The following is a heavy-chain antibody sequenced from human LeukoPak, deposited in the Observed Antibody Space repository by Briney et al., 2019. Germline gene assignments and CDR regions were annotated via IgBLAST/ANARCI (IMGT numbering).Heavy chain of an antibody. V-gene: IGHV3-30*04. D-gene: IGHD1-26*01. J-gene: IGHJ4*02. Sequence: GGSLRLSCAASGFTFSSYAMHWVRQAPGKGLEWVALISFDGSNKYYADSVKGRFTISRDNSKNTLYLQMNSLRAEDTAVYYCARDLDFGGLVGYWGQGTLVTVSS. CDR2: ISFDGSNK. CDR3: ARDLDFGGLVGY. CDR1: GFTFSSYA.